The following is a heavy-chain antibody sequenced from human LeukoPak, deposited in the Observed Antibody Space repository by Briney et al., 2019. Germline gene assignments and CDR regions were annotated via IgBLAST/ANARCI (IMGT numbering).Heavy chain of an antibody. Sequence: GGSLRLSCAAFGFTFSSHSMNWVRQAPGKGLEWVSSISTSSIYIYYADSVKGRFTISRDNAKSSLYLQMNSLRPEDTAVYYCARGEDNYGGWFDPWGQGTLVTVSS. CDR3: ARGEDNYGGWFDP. D-gene: IGHD4-23*01. CDR2: ISTSSIYI. CDR1: GFTFSSHS. V-gene: IGHV3-21*01. J-gene: IGHJ5*02.